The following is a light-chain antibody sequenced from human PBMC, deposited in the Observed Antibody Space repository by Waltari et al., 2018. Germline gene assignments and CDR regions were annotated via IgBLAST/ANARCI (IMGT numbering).Light chain of an antibody. J-gene: IGKJ1*01. CDR1: QSVGNN. CDR3: QQYNNGPPWT. Sequence: EIVMTQATATMSASPGERATLTCRARQSVGNNLAWYQQKPGQAPRLLIYVTSTRATGIPARCSGSGSGTEFTLTISSLQSEDFAVYYCQQYNNGPPWTFGQGTKVEIK. V-gene: IGKV3-15*01. CDR2: VTS.